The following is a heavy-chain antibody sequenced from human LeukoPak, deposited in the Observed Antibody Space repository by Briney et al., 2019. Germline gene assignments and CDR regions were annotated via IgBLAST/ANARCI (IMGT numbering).Heavy chain of an antibody. V-gene: IGHV4-59*01. CDR2: IYYSGST. J-gene: IGHJ5*02. CDR3: ARVGRFGDWFDP. D-gene: IGHD3-10*01. CDR1: GGSISSYY. Sequence: PSETLSLTCTASGGSISSYYWSWIRQPPGKGLEWIGYIYYSGSTNYNPSLKSRVTISVDTSKNQFSLKLSSVTAADTAVYYCARVGRFGDWFDPWGQGTLVTVSS.